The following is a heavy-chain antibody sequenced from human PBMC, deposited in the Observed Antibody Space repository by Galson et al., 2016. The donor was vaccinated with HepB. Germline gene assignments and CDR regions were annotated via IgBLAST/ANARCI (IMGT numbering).Heavy chain of an antibody. CDR3: AKDRYDYLRGYYYYGMDV. J-gene: IGHJ6*02. Sequence: SLRLSCAASGFTFSSYGMHWVRQAPGKGLDWVAVTSYDGSDKYYADSVKGRFTISSDNSKNTLYLQMNSLRAEDTAVYYCAKDRYDYLRGYYYYGMDVWGQGTTVTVSS. V-gene: IGHV3-30*18. CDR2: TSYDGSDK. D-gene: IGHD5-12*01. CDR1: GFTFSSYG.